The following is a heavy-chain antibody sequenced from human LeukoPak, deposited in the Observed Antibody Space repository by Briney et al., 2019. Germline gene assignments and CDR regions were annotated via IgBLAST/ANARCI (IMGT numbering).Heavy chain of an antibody. V-gene: IGHV3-66*01. D-gene: IGHD2-21*02. Sequence: GGSLRLSCAASGFTVSSNYMSWVRQAPGKGLEWVSVIYSGGSTYYADSVKGRFTISRDNAKSTLYLQMNSLMAEDTAVYCCARDGGGDGHDWYFDLWGRGTLVTVSA. CDR1: GFTVSSNY. J-gene: IGHJ2*01. CDR3: ARDGGGDGHDWYFDL. CDR2: IYSGGST.